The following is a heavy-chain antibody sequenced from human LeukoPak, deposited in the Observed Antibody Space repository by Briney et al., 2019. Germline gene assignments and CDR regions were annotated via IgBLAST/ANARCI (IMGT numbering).Heavy chain of an antibody. D-gene: IGHD6-19*01. CDR2: IKQDGSEK. CDR3: ARDRSASIAVVTAEIDY. CDR1: GFTFSSYW. J-gene: IGHJ4*02. Sequence: PGGSLRLSCAASGFTFSSYWMSWVRQAPGKGLEWVANIKQDGSEKYYVDSVKGRFTISRDNAKNSLYLQMNGLRAEDTAVYYCARDRSASIAVVTAEIDYWGQGTLVTVSS. V-gene: IGHV3-7*01.